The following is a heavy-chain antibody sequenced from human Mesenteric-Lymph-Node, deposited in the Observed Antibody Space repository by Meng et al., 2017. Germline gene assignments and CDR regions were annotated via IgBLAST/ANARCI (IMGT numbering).Heavy chain of an antibody. J-gene: IGHJ2*01. V-gene: IGHV4-30-4*01. CDR3: ARGQKGYFDL. Sequence: QVQLQEPGPGLVKPSQTLSLTCTVSGGSSSSSKYYCSWIRQPPGKGLEWSGHIYNSGSTYYNPSLKSRITISVDTSKNQFSLKLSSVTAADTAVYYCARGQKGYFDLWGRGTLVTVSS. CDR1: GGSSSSSKYY. CDR2: IYNSGST.